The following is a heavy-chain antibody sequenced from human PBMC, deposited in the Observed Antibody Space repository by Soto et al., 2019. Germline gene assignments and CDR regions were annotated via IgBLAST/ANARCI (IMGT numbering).Heavy chain of an antibody. CDR1: GNTFTGYY. D-gene: IGHD1-26*01. J-gene: IGHJ4*02. CDR3: ARDLGGSRDS. V-gene: IGHV1-2*02. CDR2: INPNNDGT. Sequence: QVQLVQSGAEVKKPGASVKVSCKASGNTFTGYYIHWVRQAPGQGLEWMGWINPNNDGTTYGEKFQGRVTMTRDTSTSTAYMERSRLRSDDTAVYYCARDLGGSRDSWGQGTLVTVSS.